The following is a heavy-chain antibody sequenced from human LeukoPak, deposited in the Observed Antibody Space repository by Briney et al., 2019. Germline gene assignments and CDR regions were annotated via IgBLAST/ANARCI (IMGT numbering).Heavy chain of an antibody. CDR1: GGSISSSSYY. CDR3: ARELRSGYSSGWYRLYYYMDV. CDR2: IYYSGST. V-gene: IGHV4-39*07. J-gene: IGHJ6*03. Sequence: PSETLSLTCTVSGGSISSSSYYWGWIRQPPGKGLEWIGSIYYSGSTYYNPSLKSRVTISVDTSKNQFSLKLSSVTAADTAVYYCARELRSGYSSGWYRLYYYMDVWGKGTTVTVSS. D-gene: IGHD6-19*01.